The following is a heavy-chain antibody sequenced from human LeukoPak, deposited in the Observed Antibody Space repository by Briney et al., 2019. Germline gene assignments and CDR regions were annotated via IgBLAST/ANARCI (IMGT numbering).Heavy chain of an antibody. Sequence: GGSLRLSCAASGFTFSSYEMNWVRQAPGKGLEWVSSISSSSSYIYYADSVKGRFTISRDNAKNSLYLQMNSLRAEDTAVYYCASTGGYSYGRGDYWGQGTLVTVSS. CDR3: ASTGGYSYGRGDY. CDR1: GFTFSSYE. J-gene: IGHJ4*02. D-gene: IGHD5-18*01. V-gene: IGHV3-21*01. CDR2: ISSSSSYI.